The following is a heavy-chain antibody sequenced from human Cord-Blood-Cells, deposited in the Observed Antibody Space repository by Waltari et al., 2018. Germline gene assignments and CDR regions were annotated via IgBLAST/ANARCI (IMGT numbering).Heavy chain of an antibody. CDR1: GAPFSGYP. Sequence: QVHLVQPGAEVKKPGSRVKFPSKAPGAPFSGYPIAWVRQPPAQGLEWMGRIIPILGIANYAQKFQGRGTITADKSTSTAYMELSSLRSEDTAVYYCARDRPYSGSYYYYYYGMDVWGQGTTVTVSS. CDR3: ARDRPYSGSYYYYYYGMDV. V-gene: IGHV1-69*04. CDR2: IIPILGIA. D-gene: IGHD1-26*01. J-gene: IGHJ6*02.